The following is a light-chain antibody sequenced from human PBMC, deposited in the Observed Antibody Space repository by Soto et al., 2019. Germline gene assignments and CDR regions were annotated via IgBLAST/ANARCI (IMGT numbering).Light chain of an antibody. CDR2: YDD. J-gene: IGLJ1*01. CDR3: AAWDDSLNGFV. V-gene: IGLV1-36*01. CDR1: RSNIGDNA. Sequence: QSVLTQPPSVSAAPRQRVAISCSGSRSNIGDNAVNWYQHLPGQAPKLLIYYDDLLPSGVSDRFSGSKSGTSASLAISELRSEDEADYFCAAWDDSLNGFVFGTGTQLTVL.